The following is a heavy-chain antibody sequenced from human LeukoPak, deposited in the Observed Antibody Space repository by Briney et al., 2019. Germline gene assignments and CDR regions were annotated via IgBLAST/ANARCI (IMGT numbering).Heavy chain of an antibody. CDR2: IQNDEIDK. CDR3: ARAPHGSGSYYTSPEDY. CDR1: GFTFNTYG. Sequence: PGGSLRLSCAASGFTFNTYGMHWVRRAPGKGLEWVAFIQNDEIDKFYADSVKGRFTISRDNSKNTLYLQMNNLRAEDTAVYYCARAPHGSGSYYTSPEDYWGQGTLVTVSS. D-gene: IGHD3-10*01. V-gene: IGHV3-30*02. J-gene: IGHJ4*02.